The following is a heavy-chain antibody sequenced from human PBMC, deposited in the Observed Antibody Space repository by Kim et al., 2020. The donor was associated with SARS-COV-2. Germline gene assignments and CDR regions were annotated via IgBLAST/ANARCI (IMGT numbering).Heavy chain of an antibody. D-gene: IGHD1-26*01. V-gene: IGHV4-34*13. CDR3: ARVRGGSYRGPFDY. Sequence: NPALKSRVTISVDTSKNQFSLKLSSVTAADTAVYYCARVRGGSYRGPFDYWGQGTLVTVSS. J-gene: IGHJ4*02.